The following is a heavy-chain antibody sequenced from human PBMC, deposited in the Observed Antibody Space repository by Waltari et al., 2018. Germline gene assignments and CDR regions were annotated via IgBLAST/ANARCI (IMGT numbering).Heavy chain of an antibody. CDR3: ARDTPGDGIDY. Sequence: EVQLVESGGGLVQPGGSLRLSCAASGFTFRDYWMHWVRQVPGKGLLWVSHVNSAGTGSSYADSVKGRFTISRDNARNILYLQMNSLTVEDTAVYYCARDTPGDGIDYWGQGTLVTVSP. J-gene: IGHJ4*02. CDR2: VNSAGTGS. V-gene: IGHV3-74*01. CDR1: GFTFRDYW. D-gene: IGHD2-21*01.